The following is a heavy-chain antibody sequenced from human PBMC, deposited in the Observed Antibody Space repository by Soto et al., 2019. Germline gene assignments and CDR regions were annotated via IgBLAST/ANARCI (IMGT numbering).Heavy chain of an antibody. CDR1: GFTFSSYW. V-gene: IGHV3-7*01. CDR2: IKQDGSEK. Sequence: GGTLRLSCAASGFTFSSYWMSWVRQATGKGLEWVANIKQDGSEKYYVDSVKGRFTISRDNAKNSLYLQMNSLRAEDTAVYYCARDQTESRTHPWYCYLWGRGTRFTVAS. CDR3: ARDQTESRTHPWYCYL. J-gene: IGHJ2*01.